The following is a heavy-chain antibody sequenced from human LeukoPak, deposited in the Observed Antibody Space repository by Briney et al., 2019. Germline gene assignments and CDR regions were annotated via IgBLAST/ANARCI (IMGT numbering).Heavy chain of an antibody. CDR1: GGSISTSNYY. J-gene: IGHJ4*02. CDR3: ARDTVTPNYFDY. CDR2: IFYSGST. D-gene: IGHD4-11*01. V-gene: IGHV4-39*07. Sequence: SETLSLTCTVSGGSISTSNYYWGWIRQPPGKGLEWIGNIFYSGSTYYSPSVKSRVTISLDTSRNQFSLKLNSVTAADTAVYYCARDTVTPNYFDYWGQGTLVTVSS.